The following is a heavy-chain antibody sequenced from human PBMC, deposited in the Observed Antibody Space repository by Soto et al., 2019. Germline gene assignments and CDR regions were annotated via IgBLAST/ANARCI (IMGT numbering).Heavy chain of an antibody. V-gene: IGHV3-66*01. CDR3: ARAAYQTDYFDS. J-gene: IGHJ4*02. CDR2: IYSGGTT. Sequence: GGSLRLSCAASGFTIRNNYMSWVRLPPGKGLEWVSVIYSGGTTMHADSVRGRFTISRDTSKNIPYLDMNSLRVEDTATYFCARAAYQTDYFDSWGQGTLVTVSS. D-gene: IGHD2-2*01. CDR1: GFTIRNNY.